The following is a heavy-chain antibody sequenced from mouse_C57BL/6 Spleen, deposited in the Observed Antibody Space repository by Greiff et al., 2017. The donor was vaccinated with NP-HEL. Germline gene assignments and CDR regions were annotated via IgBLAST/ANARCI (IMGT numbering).Heavy chain of an antibody. CDR3: ARSQGGLLWSFDY. D-gene: IGHD2-1*01. Sequence: EVKLVESGGGLVQPGESLKLSCESNEYEFPSHDMSWVRKTPEKRLELVAAINSDGGSTYYPDTMERRFIISRDKTKKTLYLQMSSLRSEDTALYYCARSQGGLLWSFDYWGQGTTLTVSS. CDR1: EYEFPSHD. J-gene: IGHJ2*01. V-gene: IGHV5-2*03. CDR2: INSDGGST.